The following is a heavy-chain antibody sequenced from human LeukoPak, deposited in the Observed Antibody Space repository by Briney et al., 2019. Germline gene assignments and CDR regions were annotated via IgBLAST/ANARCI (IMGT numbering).Heavy chain of an antibody. D-gene: IGHD3-10*01. Sequence: SETLSLTCSFSGDSISSGYYWGWIRQPPGKGLEWIGSMEWIGSMYDSGSIYYNPSLKSRVTISVDTSKNELTLKVRSVTAADTAVYYCARDRVAGIYSYFDYWGQGTLVTVSS. CDR1: GDSISSGYY. J-gene: IGHJ4*02. CDR3: ARDRVAGIYSYFDY. CDR2: MYDSGSI. V-gene: IGHV4-38-2*02.